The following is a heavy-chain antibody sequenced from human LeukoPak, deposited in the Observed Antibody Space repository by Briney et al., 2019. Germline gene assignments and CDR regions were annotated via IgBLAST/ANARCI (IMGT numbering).Heavy chain of an antibody. CDR1: GFTFISYA. CDR3: AKDSIRSVTTFDY. V-gene: IGHV3-23*01. J-gene: IGHJ4*02. CDR2: ISGSGGST. Sequence: GSLILSCSASGFTFISYAMSWVRQAPGKGLEWVSAISGSGGSTYYADSVKGRFTISRDNSKNTLYLQMNSLRAEDTAVYYCAKDSIRSVTTFDYWGQGTLVTVSS. D-gene: IGHD4-17*01.